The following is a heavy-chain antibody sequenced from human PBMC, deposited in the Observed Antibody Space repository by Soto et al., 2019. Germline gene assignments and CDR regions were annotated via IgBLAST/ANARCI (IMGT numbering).Heavy chain of an antibody. Sequence: GGSLRLSCAASGFTFSNAWMNWVRQAPGKGLEWVGRIKSKTDGGTTDYAAPVKGRFTISRDDSKNTLYLQMNSLKTEDTAVYYCPTGPPRGYSGYESFLYYYYSVMDEGGQGTTVAVSS. CDR2: IKSKTDGGTT. CDR3: PTGPPRGYSGYESFLYYYYSVMDE. CDR1: GFTFSNAW. V-gene: IGHV3-15*07. D-gene: IGHD5-12*01. J-gene: IGHJ6*02.